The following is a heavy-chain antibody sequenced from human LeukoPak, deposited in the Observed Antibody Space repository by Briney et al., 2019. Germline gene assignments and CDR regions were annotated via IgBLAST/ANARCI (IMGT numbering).Heavy chain of an antibody. CDR3: TTSAHYSQRL. CDR2: MYHSGST. V-gene: IGHV4/OR15-8*01. D-gene: IGHD3-10*01. CDR1: GGSISSSVW. J-gene: IGHJ4*02. Sequence: SETLSLTCVVSGGSISSSVWWSWVRQPPRKGLEWIGEMYHSGSTNYNPSLKSRVTISVDKSENQFFLTLSSVTAADTAVYYCTTSAHYSQRLWGQGTLVTVSS.